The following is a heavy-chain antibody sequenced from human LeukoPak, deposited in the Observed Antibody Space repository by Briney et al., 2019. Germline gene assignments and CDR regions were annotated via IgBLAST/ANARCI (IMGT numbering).Heavy chain of an antibody. CDR3: ARHGLAAAGTGHDAFDI. D-gene: IGHD6-13*01. Sequence: RGESLKISCKGSGYSFTSYWIGWVRQMPGKGLEWMGIIYPGDSDTRYSPSFQGQVTISADKSISTAYLQWSSLKASDTAMYYCARHGLAAAGTGHDAFDIWGQGTMVTVSS. CDR1: GYSFTSYW. V-gene: IGHV5-51*01. CDR2: IYPGDSDT. J-gene: IGHJ3*02.